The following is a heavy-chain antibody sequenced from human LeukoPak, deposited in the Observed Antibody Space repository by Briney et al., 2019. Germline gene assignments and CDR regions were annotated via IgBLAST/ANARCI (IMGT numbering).Heavy chain of an antibody. D-gene: IGHD2-2*01. Sequence: PSETMSLTCTVSGGSISSYYWSWIRQPPGKGLEWIGYIYYSGSTNYNPSLKSRVTISVDTSKNQFSLKLSSVTAADTAVYYCAREVRVVPAATYVLYYFDYWGQGTLVTVSS. CDR2: IYYSGST. V-gene: IGHV4-59*01. CDR3: AREVRVVPAATYVLYYFDY. J-gene: IGHJ4*02. CDR1: GGSISSYY.